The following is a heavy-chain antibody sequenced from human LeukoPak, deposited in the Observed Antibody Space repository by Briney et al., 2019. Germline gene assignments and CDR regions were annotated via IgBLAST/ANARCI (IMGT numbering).Heavy chain of an antibody. J-gene: IGHJ3*02. CDR1: GGSISSYY. CDR2: IYYRGST. Sequence: SETLSLTCTVSGGSISSYYWSWIRQPPGEGLEWFGYIYYRGSTNYNPSLKSRVTISVDTSKNQFSLKLSSMTAADTAVYYCARDSAWKSDYYYDSSGYSNDAFDIWGQGTMVTVSS. V-gene: IGHV4-59*01. D-gene: IGHD3-22*01. CDR3: ARDSAWKSDYYYDSSGYSNDAFDI.